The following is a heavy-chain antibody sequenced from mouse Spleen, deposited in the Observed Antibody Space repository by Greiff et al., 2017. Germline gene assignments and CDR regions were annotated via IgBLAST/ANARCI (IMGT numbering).Heavy chain of an antibody. J-gene: IGHJ2*01. CDR3: AREDYYGLHYFDY. CDR2: INYDGSST. V-gene: IGHV5-16*01. D-gene: IGHD1-1*01. CDR1: GFTFSDYY. Sequence: EVMLVESEGGLVQPGSSMKLSCTASGFTFSDYYMAWVRQVPEKGLEWVANINYDGSSTYYLDSLKSRFIISRDNAKNILYLQMSSLKSEDTATYYCAREDYYGLHYFDYWGQGTTLTVSS.